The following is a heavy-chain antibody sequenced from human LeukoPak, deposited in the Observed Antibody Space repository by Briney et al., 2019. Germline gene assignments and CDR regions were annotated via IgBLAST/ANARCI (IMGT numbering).Heavy chain of an antibody. D-gene: IGHD3-22*01. CDR1: GGSFSGYY. CDR3: ARGYLVGYYDSSGYYYYFDY. CDR2: INHSGSN. Sequence: SETLSLTCALSGGSFSGYYWSWVRQPPGKGLEWIGEINHSGSNNYNPSLKSRVTISVDTSKNQFSLKLTSVTAADTAVYYCARGYLVGYYDSSGYYYYFDYWGQGTLVTVSS. V-gene: IGHV4-34*01. J-gene: IGHJ4*02.